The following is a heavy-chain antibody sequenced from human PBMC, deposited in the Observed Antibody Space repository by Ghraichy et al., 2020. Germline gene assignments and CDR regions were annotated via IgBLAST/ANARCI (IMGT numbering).Heavy chain of an antibody. D-gene: IGHD3-16*01. Sequence: ASVKVSCKASGYTFTSYYMHWVRQAPGQGLEWMGIINPSGGSTSYAQKFQGRVTMTRDTSTSTVYMELSSLRSEDTAVYYCATESGGGPHYYYYYMDVWGKGTTVTVSS. CDR2: INPSGGST. CDR3: ATESGGGPHYYYYYMDV. V-gene: IGHV1-46*03. CDR1: GYTFTSYY. J-gene: IGHJ6*03.